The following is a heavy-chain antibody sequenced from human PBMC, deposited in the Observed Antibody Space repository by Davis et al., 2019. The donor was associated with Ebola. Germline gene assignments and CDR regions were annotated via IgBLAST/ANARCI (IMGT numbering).Heavy chain of an antibody. CDR3: ARALHDEVLDY. CDR2: TSHNERER. J-gene: IGHJ4*02. CDR1: GFIFSRHG. D-gene: IGHD1-1*01. Sequence: PGGSLRLSCTASGFIFSRHGMHWVRQAPGKGLEWVAVTSHNERERFYGESVQGRFTISRDNSENVLYLQMDSLRPDDTAIYFCARALHDEVLDYWGQGTPATVSS. V-gene: IGHV3-30*19.